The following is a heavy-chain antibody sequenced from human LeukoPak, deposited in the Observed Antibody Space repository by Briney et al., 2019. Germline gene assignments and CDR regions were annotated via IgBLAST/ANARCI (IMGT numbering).Heavy chain of an antibody. V-gene: IGHV3-48*03. CDR3: ARGASYCSGGRCYYFDY. Sequence: GGSLRLSCAASGFTFSSYEMNWVRQAPGKGLEWLSYISSSGSTRYYADSLKGRFTISRDNAKNSLYLQMNSLRAEDTADYYCARGASYCSGGRCYYFDYWGQGTLVTVSS. D-gene: IGHD2-15*01. J-gene: IGHJ4*02. CDR1: GFTFSSYE. CDR2: ISSSGSTR.